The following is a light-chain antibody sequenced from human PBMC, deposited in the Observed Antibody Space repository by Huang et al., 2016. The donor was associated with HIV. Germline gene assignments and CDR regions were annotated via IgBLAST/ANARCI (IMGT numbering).Light chain of an antibody. V-gene: IGKV3-11*01. Sequence: EIILTQSPATLSLSPGERATLSCRSSQSVGSYLAWYQQKPGQAPRLLIYDASDRATGIPARFSGGGSGTDFNLTIRGLEPEDFAVYFCQQRSNRTPTTFGQGTKVE. CDR1: QSVGSY. J-gene: IGKJ1*01. CDR3: QQRSNRTPTT. CDR2: DAS.